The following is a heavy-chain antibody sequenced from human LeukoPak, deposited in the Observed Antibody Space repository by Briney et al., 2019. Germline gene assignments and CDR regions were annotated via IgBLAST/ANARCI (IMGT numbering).Heavy chain of an antibody. CDR3: ARRGGGYVFDY. V-gene: IGHV4-59*01. CDR2: IYYSGST. Sequence: SETLSLTCTVSGGSISSYYWSWIRQPPGKGLEWIGYIYYSGSTNYNPSLKSRVTISVDTSKNQFSLKLSSVTAADTAVYYCARRGGGYVFDYWGQGTLVTVSS. D-gene: IGHD2-15*01. J-gene: IGHJ4*02. CDR1: GGSISSYY.